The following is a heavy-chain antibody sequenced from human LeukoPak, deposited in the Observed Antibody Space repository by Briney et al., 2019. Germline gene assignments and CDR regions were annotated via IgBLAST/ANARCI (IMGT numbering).Heavy chain of an antibody. V-gene: IGHV4-39*07. Sequence: PSETLSLTCTVSGGSISRTSYYWDWIRQPPGKGLEWIGNVFDSGSTHYNPSLKSRVTISVDTSKNQFSLKLSSVTAADTAVYYCARDPRGGQQLVFDYWGQRTLVTVSS. CDR1: GGSISRTSYY. CDR2: VFDSGST. D-gene: IGHD6-13*01. CDR3: ARDPRGGQQLVFDY. J-gene: IGHJ4*02.